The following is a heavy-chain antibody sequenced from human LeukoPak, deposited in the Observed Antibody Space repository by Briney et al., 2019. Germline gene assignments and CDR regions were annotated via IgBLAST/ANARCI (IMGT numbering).Heavy chain of an antibody. CDR3: AGRGQRYFRD. CDR2: IYRFGNT. CDR1: GDSISSDY. V-gene: IGHV4-4*08. Sequence: SETLSLTCTVSGDSISSDYWSWIRQPPGKGLEWIGYIYRFGNTDYNPSLMRRVTISLDTSKKQLSLNLTPVTAADTAVYYCAGRGQRYFRDWGQGTLVTVSS. J-gene: IGHJ1*01.